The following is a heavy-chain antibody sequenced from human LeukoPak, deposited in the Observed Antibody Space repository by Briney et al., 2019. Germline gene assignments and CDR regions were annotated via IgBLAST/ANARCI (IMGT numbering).Heavy chain of an antibody. CDR1: GFTFSRHG. V-gene: IGHV3-33*06. D-gene: IGHD1-1*01. CDR2: IWYDGSSA. Sequence: PGGSLRLSCAASGFTFSRHGMHWVRQAPGKGLEWVAIIWYDGSSAYYADSVKGRFTVSRDNSKNTSYLEMNSLRAEDSAVYYCAKMPHLNYNDVPDYWGQGTLVTVSS. CDR3: AKMPHLNYNDVPDY. J-gene: IGHJ4*02.